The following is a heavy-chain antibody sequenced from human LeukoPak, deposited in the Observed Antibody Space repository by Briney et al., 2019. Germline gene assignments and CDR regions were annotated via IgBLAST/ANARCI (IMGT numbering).Heavy chain of an antibody. CDR1: GGSISSYY. CDR3: ARTYYFDY. V-gene: IGHV4-59*01. J-gene: IGHJ4*02. Sequence: SETLSLTCTVSGGSISSYYWSWIRQPPGKGLEWIGYIYYSGSANYNPSLKSRVTISVDTSKNQFSLKLSSVTAADTAVYYCARTYYFDYWGQGTLVTVSS. CDR2: IYYSGSA.